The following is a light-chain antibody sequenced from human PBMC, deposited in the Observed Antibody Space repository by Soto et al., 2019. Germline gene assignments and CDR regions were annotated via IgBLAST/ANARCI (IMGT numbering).Light chain of an antibody. CDR2: GNS. CDR3: QSYDSSLSGL. Sequence: QPVLTQPPSVSGAPGQRVTISCTGRSSNIGAGYDVHWYQQLPGTAPKLLIYGNSNRPSGVPDRFSGSKSGTSASLAITGLQAEDEADYYCQSYDSSLSGLFGGGTKLTVL. V-gene: IGLV1-40*01. J-gene: IGLJ2*01. CDR1: SSNIGAGYD.